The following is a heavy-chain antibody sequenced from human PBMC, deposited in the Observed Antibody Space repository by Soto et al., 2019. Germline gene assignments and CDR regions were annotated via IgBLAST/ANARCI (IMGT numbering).Heavy chain of an antibody. CDR1: GLTFDDYA. Sequence: EVQLVESGGGLVQPGRSLRLSCAASGLTFDDYAMHWVRQAPGKGLEWVSGISWNSGSIGYADSVKGRFTISRDNAKNSLYLQMNSLRAEDTALYYCAKDTGLELLYYMDVWGKGTTDTVSS. V-gene: IGHV3-9*01. D-gene: IGHD1-7*01. CDR3: AKDTGLELLYYMDV. J-gene: IGHJ6*03. CDR2: ISWNSGSI.